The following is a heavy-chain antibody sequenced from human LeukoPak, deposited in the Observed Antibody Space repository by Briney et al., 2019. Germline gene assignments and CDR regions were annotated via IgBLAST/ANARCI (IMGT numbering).Heavy chain of an antibody. V-gene: IGHV3-7*01. Sequence: GGSLRLSCAASGFTFSSYAMSWVRQAPGKGLEWVANIKQDGSEKYYVDSVKGRFTISRDNAKNSLYLQMNSLRAEDTAVYYCARDWGTAMAIDAFDIWGQGTMVTVSS. J-gene: IGHJ3*02. CDR1: GFTFSSYA. CDR2: IKQDGSEK. D-gene: IGHD5-18*01. CDR3: ARDWGTAMAIDAFDI.